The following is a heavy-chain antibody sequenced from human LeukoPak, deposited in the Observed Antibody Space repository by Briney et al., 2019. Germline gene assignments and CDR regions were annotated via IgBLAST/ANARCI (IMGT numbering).Heavy chain of an antibody. Sequence: PGGSLRLSCAASGFTFSSYGMHWVRQAPGKGLEWVAFIRYDGSNKYYADSVKGRFTISRDNSKNTLYLQMNSLRAEDTAVYYCAKSSGIVVVVAATLLPVYWGQGTLVTVSS. V-gene: IGHV3-30*02. J-gene: IGHJ4*02. CDR3: AKSSGIVVVVAATLLPVY. CDR1: GFTFSSYG. CDR2: IRYDGSNK. D-gene: IGHD2-15*01.